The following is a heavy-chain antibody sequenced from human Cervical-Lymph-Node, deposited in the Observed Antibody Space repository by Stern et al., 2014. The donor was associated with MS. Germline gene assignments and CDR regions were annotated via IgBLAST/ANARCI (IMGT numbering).Heavy chain of an antibody. Sequence: QITLKESGPTLVKPTQTLTLTCTFSGFSLSTSGVGVGWLRQPQGKALEWLALIYWDDDKRYSPSLESRLTITKDTSKNLVFLTMTNMDPVDTATYYCAHLTTATALDYWGQGTLVTVSS. CDR2: IYWDDDK. D-gene: IGHD1-1*01. CDR3: AHLTTATALDY. J-gene: IGHJ4*02. V-gene: IGHV2-5*02. CDR1: GFSLSTSGVG.